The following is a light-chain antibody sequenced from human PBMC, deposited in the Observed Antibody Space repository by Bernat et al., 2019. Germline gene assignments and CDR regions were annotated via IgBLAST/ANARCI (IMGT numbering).Light chain of an antibody. Sequence: QSVLTQPPSASGTPGQRVTISCSGSRSNIGSDDVNWYQQRPGTAPKLLIYRTTRRPSGVPDRFSGSKSGTSASLAIIGLQSEDEAHYSCAAWDASLVGYVFGPGTQVTVL. V-gene: IGLV1-44*01. CDR3: AAWDASLVGYV. J-gene: IGLJ1*01. CDR2: RTT. CDR1: RSNIGSDD.